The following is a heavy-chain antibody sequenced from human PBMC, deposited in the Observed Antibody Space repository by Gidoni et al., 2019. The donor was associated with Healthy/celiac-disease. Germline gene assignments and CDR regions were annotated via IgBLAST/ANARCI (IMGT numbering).Heavy chain of an antibody. CDR1: GFTVSSNY. CDR2: IYSGGST. D-gene: IGHD2-2*01. CDR3: ARDGVYCSSTSCPYYYYYYMDV. V-gene: IGHV3-53*01. J-gene: IGHJ6*03. Sequence: EVQLVESGGGLIQPGGSLRLSCAASGFTVSSNYMSWVRQAPGKGLEWVSVIYSGGSTYYADSVKGRFTISRDNSKNTLYLQMNSLRAEDTAVYYCARDGVYCSSTSCPYYYYYYMDVWGKGTTVTVSS.